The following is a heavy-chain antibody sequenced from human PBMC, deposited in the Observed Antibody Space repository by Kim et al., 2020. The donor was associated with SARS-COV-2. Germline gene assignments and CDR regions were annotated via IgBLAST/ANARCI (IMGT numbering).Heavy chain of an antibody. CDR1: GGSFSGYY. CDR2: INHSGST. J-gene: IGHJ4*02. V-gene: IGHV4-34*01. CDR3: VGGLVSQFDY. D-gene: IGHD3-10*01. Sequence: SETLSLTCAVHGGSFSGYYWSWIRQPPGKGLEWIGEINHSGSTNYNPSLKSRVTISVDTSKNQFSLKLSSVTAADTAVYYCVGGLVSQFDYWGQGTLVTV.